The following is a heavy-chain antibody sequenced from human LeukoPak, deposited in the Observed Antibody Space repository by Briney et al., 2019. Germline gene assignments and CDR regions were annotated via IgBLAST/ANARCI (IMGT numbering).Heavy chain of an antibody. Sequence: SVKVSCKASGGTSSSYAISWVRQAPGQGLEWMGGIIPIFGTANYAQKFQGRVTITADKSTSTAYMELSSLRSEDTAVYYCARDGMHDSSGYYPDYWGQGTLVTVSS. CDR2: IIPIFGTA. CDR1: GGTSSSYA. V-gene: IGHV1-69*06. J-gene: IGHJ4*02. CDR3: ARDGMHDSSGYYPDY. D-gene: IGHD3-22*01.